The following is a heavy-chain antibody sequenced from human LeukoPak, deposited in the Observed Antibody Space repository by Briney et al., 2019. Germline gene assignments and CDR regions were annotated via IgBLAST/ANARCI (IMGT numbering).Heavy chain of an antibody. CDR3: ARDPPYGNFDY. CDR1: GFTFSSYS. V-gene: IGHV3-21*01. Sequence: GGSLRLSCAASGFTFSSYSMNWVRQAPGEGLEWVSSISSSSSYIHYAGSVRGRFTISRDNAKNSLYLQMNSLRAEDTAVYYCARDPPYGNFDYWGQGTLVTVS. CDR2: ISSSSSYI. J-gene: IGHJ4*02. D-gene: IGHD4-17*01.